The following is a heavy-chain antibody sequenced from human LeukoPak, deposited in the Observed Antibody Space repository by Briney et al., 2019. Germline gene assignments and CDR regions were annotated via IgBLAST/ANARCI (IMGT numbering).Heavy chain of an antibody. CDR1: GFTFDDYT. D-gene: IGHD2-8*02. CDR3: SRGWFSRYCTGGSCHLDS. V-gene: IGHV3-49*04. CDR2: IRTKPYGGSA. Sequence: GGSLRLSCTASGFTFDDYTLTWVRQAPGKGLEWVGFIRTKPYGGSADYAAYVKGRFTISRDDSKSIAYLQLNSLKTEDTALYFCSRGWFSRYCTGGSCHLDSWGQGALVTVSS. J-gene: IGHJ1*01.